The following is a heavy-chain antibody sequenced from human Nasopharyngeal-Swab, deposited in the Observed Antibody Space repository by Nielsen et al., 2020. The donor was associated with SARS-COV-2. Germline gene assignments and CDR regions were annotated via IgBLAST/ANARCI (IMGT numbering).Heavy chain of an antibody. V-gene: IGHV6-1*01. Sequence: SQTLSLTCSISGDRVSNDRVAWNSIRHSPSRGLEWLGRTYYRSEWYNDYAVSVKSRITIKPDPSTNQFSLQLNSVTPEDTAVYYCARDEGAHNSWGQGTLVTVSS. CDR2: TYYRSEWYN. CDR3: ARDEGAHNS. J-gene: IGHJ4*02. CDR1: GDRVSNDRVA. D-gene: IGHD3-16*01.